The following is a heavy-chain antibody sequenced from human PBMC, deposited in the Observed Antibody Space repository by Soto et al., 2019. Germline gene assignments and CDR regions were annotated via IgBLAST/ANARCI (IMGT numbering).Heavy chain of an antibody. J-gene: IGHJ4*02. CDR3: AKHSNRDGYNPYFDY. Sequence: GGSLRLSCAASGFTFSSYGMHWVRQAPGKGLEWVAVISYDGSNKYYADSMKGRFTISRDNSKNTLYLQMNSLRAEDTAVYYCAKHSNRDGYNPYFDYWGQGTLVTVSS. V-gene: IGHV3-30*18. CDR1: GFTFSSYG. D-gene: IGHD5-12*01. CDR2: ISYDGSNK.